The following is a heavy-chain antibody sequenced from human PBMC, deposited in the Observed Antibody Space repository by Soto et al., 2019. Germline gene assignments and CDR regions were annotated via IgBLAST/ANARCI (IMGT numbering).Heavy chain of an antibody. Sequence: ASVKVSCKASGYTFTNYYMHWVRQAPGQGLEWMGIIYPSGGSTRNAQKFQGRVTMTRDTSTSTVYMELSSLRSEDTAVYYCARDFSGHMDYWGRGTLVTVSS. J-gene: IGHJ4*02. CDR1: GYTFTNYY. CDR2: IYPSGGST. CDR3: ARDFSGHMDY. V-gene: IGHV1-46*01. D-gene: IGHD3-10*01.